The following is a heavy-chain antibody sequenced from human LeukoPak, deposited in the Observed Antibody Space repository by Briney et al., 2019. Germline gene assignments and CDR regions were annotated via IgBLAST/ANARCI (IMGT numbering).Heavy chain of an antibody. CDR1: GFTFSSNG. D-gene: IGHD4/OR15-4a*01. CDR3: EKDIRVLSTGIDY. J-gene: IGHJ4*02. CDR2: ISYDGSNK. V-gene: IGHV3-30*18. Sequence: GGSLRLSCAASGFTFSSNGMHWVRQAPGKGLEWVAVISYDGSNKYYADSVKGRFTISRDNSKNTVYLQMNTLRAEDTAVYYCEKDIRVLSTGIDYWGQGTLVTVSS.